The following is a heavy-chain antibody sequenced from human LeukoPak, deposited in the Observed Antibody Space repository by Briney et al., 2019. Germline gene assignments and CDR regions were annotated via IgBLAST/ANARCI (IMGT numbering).Heavy chain of an antibody. CDR2: INHSGST. CDR1: GGSFSGYY. D-gene: IGHD3-3*01. CDR3: ASITIFGVDHNWFDP. Sequence: SETLSLTCAVYGGSFSGYYWSWMRQPPGKGLEWIGEINHSGSTNYNPSLKSRVTISVDTSKNQFSLKLSSVTAADTAVYYCASITIFGVDHNWFDPWGQGTLVTVSS. V-gene: IGHV4-34*01. J-gene: IGHJ5*02.